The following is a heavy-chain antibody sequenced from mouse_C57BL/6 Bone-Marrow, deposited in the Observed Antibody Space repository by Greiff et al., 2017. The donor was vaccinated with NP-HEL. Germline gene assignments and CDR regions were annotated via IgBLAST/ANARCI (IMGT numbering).Heavy chain of an antibody. CDR2: ISYDGSN. J-gene: IGHJ2*01. V-gene: IGHV3-6*01. CDR1: GYSITSGYY. D-gene: IGHD1-1*01. Sequence: ESGPGLVKPSQSLSLTCSVTGYSITSGYYWNWIRQFPGNKLEWMGYISYDGSNNYNPSLKNRISITRDTSKHQFFLKLNSVTTEDTATYYCARGRTDYYGSSYDYWGQGNTLTVSS. CDR3: ARGRTDYYGSSYDY.